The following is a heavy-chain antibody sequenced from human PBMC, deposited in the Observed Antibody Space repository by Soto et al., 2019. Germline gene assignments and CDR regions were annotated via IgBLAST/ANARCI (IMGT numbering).Heavy chain of an antibody. V-gene: IGHV3-53*01. CDR1: GFTVSSNY. CDR2: IYSGGST. J-gene: IGHJ4*02. Sequence: EVQLVESGGGLIQPGGSLRLSCAASGFTVSSNYMSWVRQAPGKGLEWVSVIYSGGSTYYADSVKGRFTISRDNSKNTLYLQMNSLRAEDTAVYYCARGGLRSWSVFDYWGQGTLVTVSS. D-gene: IGHD3-3*01. CDR3: ARGGLRSWSVFDY.